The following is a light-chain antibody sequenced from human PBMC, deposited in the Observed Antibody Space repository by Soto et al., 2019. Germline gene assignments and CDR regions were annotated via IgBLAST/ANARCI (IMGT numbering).Light chain of an antibody. V-gene: IGLV2-14*01. CDR3: SSYTSSSTYVV. CDR2: DVS. Sequence: QSVLTQPASLSGSPGQSITISCTGTSSDVGGYNYVYWYQQHPGKAPKLMIYDVSNRPSGVSNRFSGSKSGNTASLTISGLQAEDEADYYCSSYTSSSTYVVFGGGTKRTVL. J-gene: IGLJ2*01. CDR1: SSDVGGYNY.